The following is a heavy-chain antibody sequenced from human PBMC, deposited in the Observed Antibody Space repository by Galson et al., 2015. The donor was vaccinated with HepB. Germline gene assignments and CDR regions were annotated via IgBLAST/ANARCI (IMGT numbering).Heavy chain of an antibody. CDR3: ARNASTGGFDF. CDR2: ISAANGDT. Sequence: SVKVSRKASGYTFTTFPMHWVRQAPGQSLEWMGYISAANGDTKYSQKFQDRVTITSDTSANTAFMELSNLNSEDTAVYYCARNASTGGFDFWGQGALVTVSS. CDR1: GYTFTTFP. V-gene: IGHV1-3*01. D-gene: IGHD1-14*01. J-gene: IGHJ4*02.